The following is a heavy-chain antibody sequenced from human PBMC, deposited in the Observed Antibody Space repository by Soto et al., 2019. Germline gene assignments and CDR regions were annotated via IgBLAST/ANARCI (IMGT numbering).Heavy chain of an antibody. CDR2: ISGSGGST. Sequence: GGSLRLSCAASGFTFSSYAMSWVRQAPGKGLEWVSAISGSGGSTYYADSVKGRFTISRDNSKNTLYLQMNSLRAEDTAVYYCAKVGCSGGSCYSPVRAFDIWGQGTMVTVSS. D-gene: IGHD2-15*01. CDR3: AKVGCSGGSCYSPVRAFDI. J-gene: IGHJ3*02. CDR1: GFTFSSYA. V-gene: IGHV3-23*01.